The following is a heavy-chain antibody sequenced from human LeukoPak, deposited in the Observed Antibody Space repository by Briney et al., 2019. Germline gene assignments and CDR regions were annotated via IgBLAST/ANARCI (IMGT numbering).Heavy chain of an antibody. V-gene: IGHV1-18*01. J-gene: IGHJ4*02. D-gene: IGHD2-2*01. CDR3: ARDQVPIVVQAAMMEY. Sequence: ASVKVSCKASGYTFTSYGLTWVRQAPGQGLEWVGWISAHTDDTSYAQKFQGRVTMTTDSYTSTAYMDLRSLTSDDTAVYYCARDQVPIVVQAAMMEYWGQGTLITVSS. CDR2: ISAHTDDT. CDR1: GYTFTSYG.